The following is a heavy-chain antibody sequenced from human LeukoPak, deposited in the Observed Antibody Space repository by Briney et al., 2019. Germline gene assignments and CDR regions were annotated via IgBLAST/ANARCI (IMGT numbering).Heavy chain of an antibody. D-gene: IGHD6-13*01. CDR2: INAGKGNT. CDR1: GYTFTSYA. V-gene: IGHV1-3*01. CDR3: ARSIPYGTTWYGRSDY. Sequence: GASVKVSCKASGYTFTSYAMHWVRQAPGQRPEWMGWINAGKGNTKYSQKFQGRVTITRDTSASTAYMEVSSLRSEDTAVYYCARSIPYGTTWYGRSDYWGQGTLVTVSS. J-gene: IGHJ4*02.